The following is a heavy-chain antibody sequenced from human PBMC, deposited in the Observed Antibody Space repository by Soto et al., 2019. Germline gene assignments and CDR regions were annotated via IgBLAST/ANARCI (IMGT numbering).Heavy chain of an antibody. CDR1: GGSISSGDYY. CDR3: AGSTIFVGMDV. CDR2: IYYSGST. V-gene: IGHV4-30-4*01. Sequence: PSETLSLTCTVSGGSISSGDYYWSWIRQPPGKGLEWIGYIYYSGSTYYNPSLKSRVTISVDTSKNQFSLKLSSVTAADTAVNYCAGSTIFVGMDVWGQGTTVTVSS. D-gene: IGHD3-3*01. J-gene: IGHJ6*02.